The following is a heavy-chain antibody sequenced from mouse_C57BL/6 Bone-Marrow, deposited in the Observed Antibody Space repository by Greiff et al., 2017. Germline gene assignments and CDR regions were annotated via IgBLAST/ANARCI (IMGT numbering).Heavy chain of an antibody. CDR2: INPNNGGT. CDR3: AREYYGSSWYFDY. Sequence: EVQLQQSGPELVKPGASVKISCKASGYTFTDYYMNWVKQSHGKSLEWIGDINPNNGGTSYNQKLKGKATLTVDKSSSTAYMELRSQTSEDSAFYYCAREYYGSSWYFDYWGQGTILTVSS. D-gene: IGHD1-1*01. V-gene: IGHV1-26*01. J-gene: IGHJ2*01. CDR1: GYTFTDYY.